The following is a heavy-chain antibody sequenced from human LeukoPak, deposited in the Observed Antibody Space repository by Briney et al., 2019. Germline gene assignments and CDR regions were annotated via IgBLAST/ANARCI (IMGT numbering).Heavy chain of an antibody. V-gene: IGHV3-15*01. CDR3: ARVRNWNYYDY. D-gene: IGHD1-20*01. Sequence: GGSLRLSCAASGFTFSNAWMSWVRQAPGKGLEWVGRIKSKTDGGTTDYAAPVKGRFTISRDDSKNTLYLQMNSLKTEDTAVYYCARVRNWNYYDYWGQGTLVTVSS. CDR1: GFTFSNAW. CDR2: IKSKTDGGTT. J-gene: IGHJ4*02.